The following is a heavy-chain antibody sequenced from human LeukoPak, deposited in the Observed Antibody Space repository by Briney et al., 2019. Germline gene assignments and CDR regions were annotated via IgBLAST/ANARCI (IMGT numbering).Heavy chain of an antibody. V-gene: IGHV4-59*12. J-gene: IGHJ6*03. CDR2: IYYSGST. CDR1: GGSISSYY. CDR3: ARDTGDFWSGYYYYYYMDV. Sequence: SETLSLTCTVSGGSISSYYWSWIRQPPGKGLEWIGYIYYSGSTNYNPSLKSRVTMSVDTSKNQFSLKLSSVTAADTAVYYCARDTGDFWSGYYYYYYMDVWGKGTTVTVSS. D-gene: IGHD3-3*01.